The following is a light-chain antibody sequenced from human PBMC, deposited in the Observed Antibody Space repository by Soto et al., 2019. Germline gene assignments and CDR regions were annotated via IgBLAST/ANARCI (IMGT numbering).Light chain of an antibody. CDR1: KSVSNN. CDR3: QQYNNWPPLT. V-gene: IGKV3-15*01. CDR2: GAS. Sequence: EVVMTQSPATLSLSPGERAILSCRASKSVSNNLAWYQQKPGQAPRLLIYGASTRATGIPARFSGSGSGTDFTLSISSLQSEYFAIYYCQQYNNWPPLTFGGGTKVEIK. J-gene: IGKJ4*01.